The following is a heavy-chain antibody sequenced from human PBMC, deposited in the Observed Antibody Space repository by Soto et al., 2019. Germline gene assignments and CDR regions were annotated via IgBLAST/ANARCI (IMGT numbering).Heavy chain of an antibody. V-gene: IGHV2-5*02. CDR2: IYWDDDK. D-gene: IGHD3-3*01. Sequence: QITLKESGPTVVKPTETLTLTCTFSGFSLTTSGVGVGWVRQSPGKAPEWLALIYWDDDKRYSTSLNSRLIINKDTSKNQVVLTMANVDPVDTATYYCAHRVLRTVFGLVTTTAIYFDFWGPGTPVVVSS. J-gene: IGHJ4*02. CDR3: AHRVLRTVFGLVTTTAIYFDF. CDR1: GFSLTTSGVG.